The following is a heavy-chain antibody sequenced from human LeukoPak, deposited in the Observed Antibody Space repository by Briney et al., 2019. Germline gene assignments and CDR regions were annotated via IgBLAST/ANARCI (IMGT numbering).Heavy chain of an antibody. Sequence: SETLSLTCTVSGDSISSGDYYWSWVRQPPGKGLEWIGYIYYSGSTSYNPSLKSRVTISVDTSKNQFSLKLSSVTAADTAVYYCARDLANYDILTGNFGWFDPWGQGTLVTVSS. CDR2: IYYSGST. J-gene: IGHJ5*02. V-gene: IGHV4-30-4*01. CDR1: GDSISSGDYY. D-gene: IGHD3-9*01. CDR3: ARDLANYDILTGNFGWFDP.